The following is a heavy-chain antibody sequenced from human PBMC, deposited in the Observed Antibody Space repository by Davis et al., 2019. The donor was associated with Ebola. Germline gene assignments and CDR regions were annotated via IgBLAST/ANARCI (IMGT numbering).Heavy chain of an antibody. CDR2: ISYDGSNK. CDR1: GFTFSSYA. Sequence: PGGSLRLSCAASGFTFSSYAMHWVRQAPGKGLEWVAVISYDGSNKYYADSVKGRFTISRDNSKNTLYLQMNSLRAEDTAVYYCARGYCSGGSCRIHYYYGMDVWGQGTTVTVSS. D-gene: IGHD2-15*01. J-gene: IGHJ6*02. CDR3: ARGYCSGGSCRIHYYYGMDV. V-gene: IGHV3-30-3*01.